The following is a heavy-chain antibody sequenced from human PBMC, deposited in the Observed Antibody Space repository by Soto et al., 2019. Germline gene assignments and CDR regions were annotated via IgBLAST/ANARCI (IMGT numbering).Heavy chain of an antibody. D-gene: IGHD2-15*01. Sequence: QVQLVQSGAEVKKPGASVKVSCKASGYTFTSYGISWVRQAPGQGLEWMGWISAYNGNTNYAQKLQGRVTMTTDTTASTAYMELRSQRSDDTAVDYCARWDTVRDWFDPWGQGTLVTVSS. CDR2: ISAYNGNT. CDR1: GYTFTSYG. J-gene: IGHJ5*02. CDR3: ARWDTVRDWFDP. V-gene: IGHV1-18*04.